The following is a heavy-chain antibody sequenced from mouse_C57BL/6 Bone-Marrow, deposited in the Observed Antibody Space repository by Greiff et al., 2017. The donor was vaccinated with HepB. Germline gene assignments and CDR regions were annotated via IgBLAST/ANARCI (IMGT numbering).Heavy chain of an antibody. CDR2: IYPGGGYT. CDR1: GYTFTNYW. D-gene: IGHD2-4*01. Sequence: QVQLQQSGAELVRPGPSVKMSCKASGYTFTNYWIGWAKQRPGHGLEWIGDIYPGGGYTNYNEKFKGKATLTADKSSSTAYMQFSSLTSEDSAIYYCASHYDYDGDVPFAYWGQGTLVTVSA. CDR3: ASHYDYDGDVPFAY. J-gene: IGHJ3*01. V-gene: IGHV1-63*01.